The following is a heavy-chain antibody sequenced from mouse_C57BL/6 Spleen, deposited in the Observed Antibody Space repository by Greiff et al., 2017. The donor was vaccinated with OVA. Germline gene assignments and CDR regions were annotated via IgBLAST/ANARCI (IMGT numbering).Heavy chain of an antibody. D-gene: IGHD2-2*01. CDR2: IDPSDSYT. V-gene: IGHV1-59*01. Sequence: VQLQQPGAELVRPGTSVKLSCKASGYTFTSYWMHWVKQRPGQGLEWIGVIDPSDSYTNYNQKFKGKATLTVDTSSSTAYMQLSSLTSEDSAVYYCARWGYDGFAYWGQGTLVTVSA. J-gene: IGHJ3*01. CDR1: GYTFTSYW. CDR3: ARWGYDGFAY.